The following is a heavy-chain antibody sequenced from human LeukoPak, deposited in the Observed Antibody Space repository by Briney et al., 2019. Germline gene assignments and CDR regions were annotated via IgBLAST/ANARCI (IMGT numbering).Heavy chain of an antibody. D-gene: IGHD4-17*01. J-gene: IGHJ2*01. V-gene: IGHV3-30*18. CDR2: ISYDGSST. CDR1: GITFSNYA. Sequence: PGGSLRLSCAASGITFSNYAMHWVRQAPGKGLEWVAVISYDGSSTYYADSVKGRFTISRDNSKNTLYLQMNSLRAEDTAVYYCAKDRYGDYGWYFDLWGRGTVVTVSS. CDR3: AKDRYGDYGWYFDL.